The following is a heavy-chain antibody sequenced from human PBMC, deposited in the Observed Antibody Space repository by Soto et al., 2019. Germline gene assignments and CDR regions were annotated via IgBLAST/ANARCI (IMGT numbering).Heavy chain of an antibody. J-gene: IGHJ5*02. V-gene: IGHV1-3*01. D-gene: IGHD6-19*01. CDR2: INAGNGNT. CDR3: ARGSQVAVALNWFDP. Sequence: QVQLVQSGAEVKKPGASVKVSCKASGYTFTSYAMHWVRQAPGQRLEWMGWINAGNGNTKYSQKFQGRVTITRDTSASTAYMELSSLRSEDTAVYYCARGSQVAVALNWFDPWGQGTLVTVSS. CDR1: GYTFTSYA.